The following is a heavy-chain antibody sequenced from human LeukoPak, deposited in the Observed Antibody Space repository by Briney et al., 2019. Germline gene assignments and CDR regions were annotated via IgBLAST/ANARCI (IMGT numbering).Heavy chain of an antibody. CDR3: AREITVTRPFDY. Sequence: SETLSLTCTVSNGSISIYYWSWVRQPAGKGLEWIGRISASGSTNYNPSLKSRVTMSVDTSKNQFSLKLSSVTAADTAVYYCAREITVTRPFDYWGQGTLVTASS. D-gene: IGHD4-17*01. CDR2: ISASGST. CDR1: NGSISIYY. J-gene: IGHJ4*02. V-gene: IGHV4-4*07.